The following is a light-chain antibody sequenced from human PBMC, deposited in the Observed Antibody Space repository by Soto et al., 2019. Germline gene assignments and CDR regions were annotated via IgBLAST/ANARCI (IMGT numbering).Light chain of an antibody. Sequence: EIVLTQSPATLSLSPGERATLSCRASQSVSNNLGWYQQKPGQAPRLLIYDASNRATGIPARFSGSGSGTDFALTMSSLEAEDFAVYYCQHGGTFGQGTRLEIK. CDR1: QSVSNN. J-gene: IGKJ5*01. CDR2: DAS. CDR3: QHGGT. V-gene: IGKV3-11*01.